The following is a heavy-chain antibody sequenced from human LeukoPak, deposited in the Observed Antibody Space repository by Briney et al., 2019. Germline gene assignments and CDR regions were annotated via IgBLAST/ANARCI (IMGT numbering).Heavy chain of an antibody. CDR1: GFTFSSYG. CDR2: IRYDGSNK. D-gene: IGHD3-22*01. Sequence: GGSLRLSCAASGFTFSSYGMHWVRQAPGKGLEWVAFIRYDGSNKYYADSVKGRFTISRDNSKNTLYLQMNSLRAEDTAVYYCAKDKKVVIPYYFDYWGQGTLVTVSS. V-gene: IGHV3-30*02. CDR3: AKDKKVVIPYYFDY. J-gene: IGHJ4*02.